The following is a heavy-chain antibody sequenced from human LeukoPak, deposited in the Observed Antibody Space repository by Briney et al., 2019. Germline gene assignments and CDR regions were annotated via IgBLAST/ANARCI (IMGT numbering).Heavy chain of an antibody. CDR2: IYYSGST. CDR3: ARERKNYYDSSGYVDY. CDR1: GGSISSSSYY. J-gene: IGHJ4*02. D-gene: IGHD3-22*01. V-gene: IGHV4-39*07. Sequence: SETLSLTCTVSGGSISSSSYYWGWIRQPPGKGLEWIGSIYYSGSTNYNPSLKSRVTISVDTSKNQFSLKLSSVTAADTAVYYCARERKNYYDSSGYVDYWGQGTLVTVSS.